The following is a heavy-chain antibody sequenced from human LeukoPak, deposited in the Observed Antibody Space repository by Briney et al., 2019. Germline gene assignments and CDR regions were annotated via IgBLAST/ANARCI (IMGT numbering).Heavy chain of an antibody. CDR2: ISAYNGNT. V-gene: IGHV1-18*04. Sequence: GASVKVSCKASGYTFTSYGISWVRQAPGQGLEWMGWISAYNGNTNYAQKLQGRVTMTTDTSTSTAYMELRSLRSDDTAVYYCARDQRYYGSGSCSLGTSGYWGQGTPVTVSS. CDR1: GYTFTSYG. CDR3: ARDQRYYGSGSCSLGTSGY. D-gene: IGHD3-10*01. J-gene: IGHJ4*02.